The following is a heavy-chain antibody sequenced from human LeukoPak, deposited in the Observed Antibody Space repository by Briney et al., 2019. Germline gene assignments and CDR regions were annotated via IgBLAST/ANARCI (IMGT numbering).Heavy chain of an antibody. V-gene: IGHV3-30*18. CDR1: GFTFSSYG. D-gene: IGHD3-10*01. CDR3: AKDLPLFGSGSYFDY. J-gene: IGHJ4*02. CDR2: ISYDGSNK. Sequence: GGSLRLSCAASGFTFSSYGMHWVRQAPGKGLEWVAVISYDGSNKYYADPVKGRFTISRGNSKYTLYLQMNSLRAEDTAVYYCAKDLPLFGSGSYFDYWGQGTLVTVSS.